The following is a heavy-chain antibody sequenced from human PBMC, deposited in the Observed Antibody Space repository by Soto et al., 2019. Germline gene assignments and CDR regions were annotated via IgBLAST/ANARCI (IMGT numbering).Heavy chain of an antibody. D-gene: IGHD2-2*02. J-gene: IGHJ6*02. CDR2: INPSGGST. CDR3: ASPYITYCSSTSCYKDYYGMDV. Sequence: ASVKVSCKASGYTFTSYYMHWVRQAPGQGLEWMGIINPSGGSTSCAQKFQGRVTMTRDTSTSTVYMELSSLRSEDTAVYYCASPYITYCSSTSCYKDYYGMDVWGQGTTVTVSS. CDR1: GYTFTSYY. V-gene: IGHV1-46*01.